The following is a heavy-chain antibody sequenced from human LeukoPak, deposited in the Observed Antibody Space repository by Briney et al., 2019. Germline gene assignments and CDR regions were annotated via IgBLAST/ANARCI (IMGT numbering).Heavy chain of an antibody. CDR2: IWYDGSNK. J-gene: IGHJ3*02. Sequence: GRSLRLSCAASGFTFSSYGMHWVRQAPGKGLVWVAVIWYDGSNKYYADSVKGRFTISRDNSKNTLYLQMNSLRAEDTAVYYCARDKVDTTSGAFDIWGQGTMVTVSS. D-gene: IGHD5-18*01. V-gene: IGHV3-33*01. CDR1: GFTFSSYG. CDR3: ARDKVDTTSGAFDI.